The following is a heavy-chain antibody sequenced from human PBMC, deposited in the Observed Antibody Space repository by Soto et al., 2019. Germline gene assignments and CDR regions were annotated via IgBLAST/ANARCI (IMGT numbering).Heavy chain of an antibody. D-gene: IGHD3-10*01. CDR3: ARSGPPAGY. V-gene: IGHV3-30*03. CDR1: GFTFSIYA. J-gene: IGHJ4*02. CDR2: ISYDGTKT. Sequence: QVQLVESGGGVVQPGRSLRVSCAASGFTFSIYAMHWVRQAPGTGLEWVAVISYDGTKTYYADSVKGRFTISRDNSKNTVYLQMNSLRDEDTAVYYCARSGPPAGYWGQGTLVTVSS.